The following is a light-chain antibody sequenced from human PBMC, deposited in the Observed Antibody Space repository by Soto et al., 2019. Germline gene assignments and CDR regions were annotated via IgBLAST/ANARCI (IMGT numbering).Light chain of an antibody. CDR1: SSNIGAGSA. CDR3: QSFDSSLSVVV. Sequence: QSVLTQPPSVSGAPGQRITISCTGSSSNIGAGSAVHWYQHLPGTAPKLLIFDNNTRPSGVPDRFSGSKSGTSASLAITGLEAEDEADYYCQSFDSSLSVVVFGGGTKLTVL. CDR2: DNN. V-gene: IGLV1-40*01. J-gene: IGLJ2*01.